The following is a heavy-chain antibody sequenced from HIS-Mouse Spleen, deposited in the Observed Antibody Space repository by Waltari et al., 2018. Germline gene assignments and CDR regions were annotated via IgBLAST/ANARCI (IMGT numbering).Heavy chain of an antibody. CDR1: GFTFDDYA. Sequence: EVQLVESGGGLVQPGRSLRLSCAASGFTFDDYAMHWVRQAPGKGLEWVSGISWNSGSMGYADSVKGRFTISRDNAKNSLYLQMNSLRAEDTALYYCAKDIGSSSSGEYYFDYWGQGTLVTVSS. J-gene: IGHJ4*02. CDR2: ISWNSGSM. D-gene: IGHD6-6*01. CDR3: AKDIGSSSSGEYYFDY. V-gene: IGHV3-9*01.